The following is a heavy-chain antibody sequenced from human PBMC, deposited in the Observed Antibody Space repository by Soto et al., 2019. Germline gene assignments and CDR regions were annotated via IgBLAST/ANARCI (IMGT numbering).Heavy chain of an antibody. D-gene: IGHD6-19*01. V-gene: IGHV1-69*08. CDR1: GGTFSSYT. CDR2: IIPILGIA. J-gene: IGHJ5*02. Sequence: QVQLVQSGAEVKKPGSSVKVSCKASGGTFSSYTISWVRQAPGQGREWMGRIIPILGIANYAQKFQGRVTITADKSMSTAYMELSSLRSEDTAVYYCARDSKAVAGGFDPWGQGTLVTVSS. CDR3: ARDSKAVAGGFDP.